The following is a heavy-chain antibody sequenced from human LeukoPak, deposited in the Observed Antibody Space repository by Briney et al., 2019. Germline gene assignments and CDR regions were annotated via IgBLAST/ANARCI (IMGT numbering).Heavy chain of an antibody. V-gene: IGHV1-2*02. D-gene: IGHD1-14*01. CDR1: GYTFTGYY. CDR2: INPNSGGT. Sequence: ASVTVSCKASGYTFTGYYMHWVRQAPGQGLEWMGWINPNSGGTNYAQKFQGRVTMTRDTSISTAYMELSRLRSDDTAVYYCARDGDNYNRIDAFDIWGQGTMVTVSS. CDR3: ARDGDNYNRIDAFDI. J-gene: IGHJ3*02.